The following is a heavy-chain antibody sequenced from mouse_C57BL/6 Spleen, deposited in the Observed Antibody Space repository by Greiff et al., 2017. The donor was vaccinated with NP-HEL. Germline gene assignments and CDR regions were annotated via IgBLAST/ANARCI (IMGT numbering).Heavy chain of an antibody. Sequence: QVQLQQPGAELVRPGTSVKLSCKASGYTFTSYWMHWVKQRPGQGLEWIGVIDPSDSYSNYNQKFKGKATLTVDTSSSTAYIQLSSLTSEVSAVYYCARGGLTGHYWYFDVWGTGTTVTVSS. D-gene: IGHD4-1*01. CDR2: IDPSDSYS. CDR3: ARGGLTGHYWYFDV. V-gene: IGHV1-59*01. J-gene: IGHJ1*03. CDR1: GYTFTSYW.